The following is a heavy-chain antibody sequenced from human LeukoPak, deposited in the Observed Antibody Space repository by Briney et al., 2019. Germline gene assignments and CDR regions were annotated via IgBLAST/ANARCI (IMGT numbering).Heavy chain of an antibody. CDR3: ARVRAYNWNDGGWFDP. J-gene: IGHJ5*02. D-gene: IGHD1-20*01. Sequence: GASVKVSCKASGYTFTSYGISWVRQAPGQGLEWMGWISAYNGNTNYAQKLQGRVTMTTDTSTSTAYMELRSLRSDDTAVYYCARVRAYNWNDGGWFDPWGQGTLVTVSS. CDR2: ISAYNGNT. CDR1: GYTFTSYG. V-gene: IGHV1-18*01.